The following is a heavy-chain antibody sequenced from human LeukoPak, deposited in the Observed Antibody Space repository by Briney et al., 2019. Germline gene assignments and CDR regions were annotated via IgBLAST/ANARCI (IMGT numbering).Heavy chain of an antibody. CDR2: ISAYNGNT. J-gene: IGHJ4*02. CDR1: GYTFTSYG. D-gene: IGHD3-22*01. Sequence: ASVKVSCKASGYTFTSYGTNWVRQAPGQGLEWMGWISAYNGNTNYAQKLQGIVTMTTDTSTSTAYMKLRSLRSDDTAVYYCARGDYYDSSGYYWGQGTLVTVSS. CDR3: ARGDYYDSSGYY. V-gene: IGHV1-18*01.